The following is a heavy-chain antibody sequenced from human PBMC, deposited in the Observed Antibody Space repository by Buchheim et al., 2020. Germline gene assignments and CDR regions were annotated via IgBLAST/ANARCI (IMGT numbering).Heavy chain of an antibody. CDR3: ASPDYLLWLNFDAL. CDR2: IWYDGSNK. D-gene: IGHD3-9*01. J-gene: IGHJ4*02. Sequence: QVQLVESGGGVVQPGRSLRLSCAASGFTFSSYGMHWVRQAPGKGLEWVAVIWYDGSNKYYADSVKGRFTISRGNSKNTLYLQMDRLTAEDTAIYYCASPDYLLWLNFDALWGQGTL. CDR1: GFTFSSYG. V-gene: IGHV3-33*01.